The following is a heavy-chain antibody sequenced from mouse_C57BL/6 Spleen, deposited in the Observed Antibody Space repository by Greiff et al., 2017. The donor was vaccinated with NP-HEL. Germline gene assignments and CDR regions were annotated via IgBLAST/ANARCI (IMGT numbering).Heavy chain of an antibody. D-gene: IGHD1-1*01. Sequence: EVQRVESGGGLVQPGGSMKLSCAASGFTFSDAWMDWVRQSPEKGLEWVAEIRNKANNHATYYAESVKGRFTISRDDSKSSVYLQMNSLRAEDTGIYYWTIRDYYGSSFDYWGQGTTLTVSS. CDR2: IRNKANNHAT. CDR3: TIRDYYGSSFDY. J-gene: IGHJ2*01. V-gene: IGHV6-6*01. CDR1: GFTFSDAW.